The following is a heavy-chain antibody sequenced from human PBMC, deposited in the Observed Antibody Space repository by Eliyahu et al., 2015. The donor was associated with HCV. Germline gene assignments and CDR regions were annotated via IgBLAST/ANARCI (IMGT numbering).Heavy chain of an antibody. Sequence: VQLVESGGGVVQPGRSLXLSCAXSXFTVSSYGMHWVRQAPGKGXEWVAVIXXDXSNKYYADSVKGRFTXSRDNSKNTLYLQMNSLRAEDTAVYYCARDDYGVKGVDYWGQGTLVTVSS. D-gene: IGHD4-17*01. CDR1: XFTVSSYG. V-gene: IGHV3-33*08. J-gene: IGHJ4*02. CDR3: ARDDYGVKGVDY. CDR2: IXXDXSNK.